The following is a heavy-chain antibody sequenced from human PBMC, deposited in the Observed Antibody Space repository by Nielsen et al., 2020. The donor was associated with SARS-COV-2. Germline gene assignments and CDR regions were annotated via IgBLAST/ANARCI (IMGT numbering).Heavy chain of an antibody. J-gene: IGHJ6*02. CDR2: IRSKANSYAT. CDR3: SRGYYDFWSGYYSALGTTDLYGMDV. Sequence: WIRQPPGKGLEWVGRIRSKANSYATAYAASVKGRFTISRDDSKNTAYLQMNSLKTEDTAVYYCSRGYYDFWSGYYSALGTTDLYGMDVWGQGATVTVSS. D-gene: IGHD3-3*01. V-gene: IGHV3-73*01.